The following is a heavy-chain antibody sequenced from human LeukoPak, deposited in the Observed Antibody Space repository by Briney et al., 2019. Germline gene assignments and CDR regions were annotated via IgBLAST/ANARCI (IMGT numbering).Heavy chain of an antibody. CDR3: ARVGVASDI. CDR1: GFTFSNAW. D-gene: IGHD2-8*01. Sequence: GGSLRLSCATSGFTFSNAWMSWVRQAPGTGLVWVSGINPDGSSTSYADSVKGRFTISRDNAKNTLHLQMNSLRDEDTAVYYCARVGVASDIWGQGTMVTVSS. CDR2: INPDGSST. V-gene: IGHV3-74*01. J-gene: IGHJ3*02.